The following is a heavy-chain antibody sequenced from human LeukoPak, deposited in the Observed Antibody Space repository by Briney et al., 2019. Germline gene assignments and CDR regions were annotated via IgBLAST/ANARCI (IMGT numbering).Heavy chain of an antibody. V-gene: IGHV3-53*01. CDR2: IYSGGST. Sequence: GGSLRLSCAASGSTVSSNYMSWVRQAPGKGLEWVSVIYSGGSTYYADSVKGRFTISRDNSKNTLYLQMNSLRAEDTAVYYCARGTSDYCDSSGYYRFPYPMYFDYWGQGTLVTVSS. CDR1: GSTVSSNY. CDR3: ARGTSDYCDSSGYYRFPYPMYFDY. D-gene: IGHD3-22*01. J-gene: IGHJ4*02.